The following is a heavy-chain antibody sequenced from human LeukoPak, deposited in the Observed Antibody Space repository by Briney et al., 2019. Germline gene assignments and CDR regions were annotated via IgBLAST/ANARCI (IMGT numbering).Heavy chain of an antibody. V-gene: IGHV3-74*01. CDR2: INTDGTNT. CDR1: GFTFSNYW. J-gene: IGHJ3*02. D-gene: IGHD6-13*01. Sequence: GGSLRLSCAASGFTFSNYWMSWVRQAPGKGPVWVSRINTDGTNTAYAASVKGRFTISRDNAYNTLYPQMNSLRAEDTAVYYCARHSAGTFDNWGHGTMATVSS. CDR3: ARHSAGTFDN.